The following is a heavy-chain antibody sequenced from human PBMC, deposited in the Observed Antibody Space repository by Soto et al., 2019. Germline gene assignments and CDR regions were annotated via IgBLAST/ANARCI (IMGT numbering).Heavy chain of an antibody. J-gene: IGHJ6*02. CDR3: AKDNLIVGALEYHAMDV. CDR1: GFTFSGYA. CDR2: ISDDGNKK. V-gene: IGHV3-30*18. Sequence: HPWGSLRLSCAASGFTFSGYAIHWVRQAPGKGLEWVAVISDDGNKKYYFDSVKGRFTISRDNSKNTLYLQMNNLRAEDTAVYYCAKDNLIVGALEYHAMDVWGQGTTVTVSS. D-gene: IGHD1-26*01.